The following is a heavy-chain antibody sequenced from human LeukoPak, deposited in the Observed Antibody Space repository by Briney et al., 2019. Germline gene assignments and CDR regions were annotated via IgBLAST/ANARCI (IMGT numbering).Heavy chain of an antibody. CDR1: GGSISSYY. CDR3: ARDGDYWAGFDL. D-gene: IGHD4-17*01. V-gene: IGHV4-59*01. J-gene: IGHJ2*01. Sequence: SETLSLTCTVSGGSISSYYWGWIRQPPGKGLEWIGYIYYSGSTKYNPSLKSRVTISGDTSKNQFSLKLSSVTAADTAVYYCARDGDYWAGFDLWGRGTLVTVSS. CDR2: IYYSGST.